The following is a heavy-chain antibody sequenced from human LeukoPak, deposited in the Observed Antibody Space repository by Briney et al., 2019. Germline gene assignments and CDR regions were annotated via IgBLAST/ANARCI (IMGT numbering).Heavy chain of an antibody. Sequence: SETLSLTRTVSGGSISSSSYYWSWIRQPPGKGLEWIGYIYYSGSTNYNPSLKSRVTISVDTSKNQFSLKLSSVTAADTAVYYCARFLAYCGGDCYSGFDYWGQGTLVTVSS. D-gene: IGHD2-21*02. CDR2: IYYSGST. CDR1: GGSISSSSYY. V-gene: IGHV4-61*01. J-gene: IGHJ4*02. CDR3: ARFLAYCGGDCYSGFDY.